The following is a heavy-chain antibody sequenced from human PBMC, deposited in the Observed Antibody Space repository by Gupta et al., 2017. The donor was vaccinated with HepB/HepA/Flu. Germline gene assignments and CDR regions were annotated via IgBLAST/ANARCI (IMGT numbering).Heavy chain of an antibody. Sequence: QVQLVESGGGVVQPGRSLRFSCAADGFSCSDSGLHRVCQAPDNGLEWVAGIWDDGSNKYYGESVKSRFTISRDNTKNTVYLEVNSLRVEDTALYYCARDRGSGYLDFDYWGQGTLVTVSS. CDR3: ARDRGSGYLDFDY. CDR1: GFSCSDSG. CDR2: IWDDGSNK. D-gene: IGHD3-3*01. V-gene: IGHV3-33*01. J-gene: IGHJ4*02.